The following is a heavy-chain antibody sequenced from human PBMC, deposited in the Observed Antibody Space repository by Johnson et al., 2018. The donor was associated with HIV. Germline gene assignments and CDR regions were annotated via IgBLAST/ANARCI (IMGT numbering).Heavy chain of an antibody. D-gene: IGHD1-26*01. CDR3: ARDQWVQVGALLSDAFDI. CDR1: AFSVSSNY. V-gene: IGHV3-66*02. CDR2: IYSDGTT. J-gene: IGHJ3*02. Sequence: EVLLLESGGGLVQPGGSLRLSCAVSAFSVSSNYMSWVRQAPGKGLEWVSVIYSDGTTYYADSVKGRFTISRDNSKNTLYLQMNSLRAEDTVVYNCARDQWVQVGALLSDAFDIWGQGTMVTVSS.